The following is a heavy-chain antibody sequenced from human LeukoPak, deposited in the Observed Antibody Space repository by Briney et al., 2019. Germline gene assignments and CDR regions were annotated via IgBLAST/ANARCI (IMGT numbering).Heavy chain of an antibody. J-gene: IGHJ4*02. V-gene: IGHV3-21*01. CDR3: ARGVDSSWSIDY. CDR1: GFTLNNYS. CDR2: IRSTYI. Sequence: GGSQTLLCTASGFTLNNYSMNWVRQAPGKGLEWVSSIRSTYIYYADSVKGRFTISRDNANNSLYLQMNILRAEDTAVYYCARGVDSSWSIDYWGQGTLVTVSS. D-gene: IGHD6-13*01.